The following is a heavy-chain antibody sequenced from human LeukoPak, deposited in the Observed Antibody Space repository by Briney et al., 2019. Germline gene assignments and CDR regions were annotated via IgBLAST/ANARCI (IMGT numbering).Heavy chain of an antibody. V-gene: IGHV3-73*01. CDR1: GFTFSDSA. CDR3: TGRDDYGDY. Sequence: PGGSLRLSCAASGFTFSDSAMHWVRQASGKGLEWVGRIRTKRNSYATAYAASVRGRFTISRDDSKNTAFLQMSSLKTEDTAVYYCTGRDDYGDYWGQGIVVTVSS. J-gene: IGHJ4*02. CDR2: IRTKRNSYAT.